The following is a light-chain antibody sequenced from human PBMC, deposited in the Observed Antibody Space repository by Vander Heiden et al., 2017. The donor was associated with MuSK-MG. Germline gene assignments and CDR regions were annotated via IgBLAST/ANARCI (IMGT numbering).Light chain of an antibody. CDR3: QQDNNWPPYT. Sequence: ILMTQSPATLSVSPGDRATLSCRAGQGVSSNLAWYQQKPGQAPRLLIYGASTRATGIPARFSGSGSGTEFTLTISSQQSEDLAVYCGQQDNNWPPYTFGQGTKLEIK. V-gene: IGKV3-15*01. J-gene: IGKJ2*01. CDR1: QGVSSN. CDR2: GAS.